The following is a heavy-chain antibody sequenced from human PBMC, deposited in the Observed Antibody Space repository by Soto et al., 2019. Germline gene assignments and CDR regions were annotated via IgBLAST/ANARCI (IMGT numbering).Heavy chain of an antibody. J-gene: IGHJ4*02. Sequence: SETLSLTCTVSGGSISSADYYWSWIRQPPGKGLEWIGYIYYSGSTYYNPSLKSRVTISVDTSKNQFSLKLSSVTAADTAVYYCARREYSYGYGKFDYWGQGTLVTVSS. CDR2: IYYSGST. D-gene: IGHD5-18*01. CDR1: GGSISSADYY. CDR3: ARREYSYGYGKFDY. V-gene: IGHV4-30-4*01.